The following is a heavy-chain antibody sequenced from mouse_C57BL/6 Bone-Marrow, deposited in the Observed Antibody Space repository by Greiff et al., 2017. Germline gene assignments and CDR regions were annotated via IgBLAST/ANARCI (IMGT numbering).Heavy chain of an antibody. J-gene: IGHJ2*01. D-gene: IGHD3-3*01. CDR2: IDPSDSYT. V-gene: IGHV1-69*01. CDR1: GYTFPSYW. Sequence: QVQLQQPGAELVMPGASVKLSCKASGYTFPSYWMHWVKQRPGQGLEWIGEIDPSDSYTNYNQKFKGKSTLTVDKSSSPAYMQLSSMTEEDSGVNYCARGRGDEWGQGKTLKVSS. CDR3: ARGRGDE.